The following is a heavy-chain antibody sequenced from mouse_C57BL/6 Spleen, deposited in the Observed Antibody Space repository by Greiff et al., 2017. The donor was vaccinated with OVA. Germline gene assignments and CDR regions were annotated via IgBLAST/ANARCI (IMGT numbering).Heavy chain of an antibody. CDR3: ARGDYYGSSPLGYFDV. CDR1: GFTFSDYG. CDR2: ISSGSSTI. D-gene: IGHD1-1*01. Sequence: EVNLVESGGGLVKPGGSLKLSCAASGFTFSDYGMHWVRQAPEKGLEWVAYISSGSSTIYYADTVKGRFTISRDNAKNTLFLQMTSLRSEDTAMYYCARGDYYGSSPLGYFDVWGTGTTVTVSS. V-gene: IGHV5-17*01. J-gene: IGHJ1*03.